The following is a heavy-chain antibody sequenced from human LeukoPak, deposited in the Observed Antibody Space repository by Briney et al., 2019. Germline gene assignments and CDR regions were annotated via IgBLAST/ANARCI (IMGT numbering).Heavy chain of an antibody. CDR1: GDSVSSNSAA. Sequence: SQTLSLTCAISGDSVSSNSAAWNWIRQSPSRGLEWLGRTYYRSKWYNDYAVSVKSRITINPDTSKNQFSLQLNSVTPEDTAVYYCARAKAPYPTDYYDSSGYPSGAFDIWGQGTMVTVSS. CDR3: ARAKAPYPTDYYDSSGYPSGAFDI. V-gene: IGHV6-1*01. D-gene: IGHD3-22*01. J-gene: IGHJ3*02. CDR2: TYYRSKWYN.